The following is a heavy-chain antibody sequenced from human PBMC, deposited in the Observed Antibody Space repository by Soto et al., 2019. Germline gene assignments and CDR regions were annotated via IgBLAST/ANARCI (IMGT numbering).Heavy chain of an antibody. V-gene: IGHV3-7*05. Sequence: EVQLEESGGDLVQPGGSLRLSCAASGFTLSAYWMTWVRQAPGKGLEWVANINRDGSKKSYLDSVRGRFTVARDNVGNLLYHQMDSLRADDTALYYCARDVSPGSSSLYIDAFDIWGQGTMVTVSS. D-gene: IGHD6-13*01. CDR2: INRDGSKK. CDR3: ARDVSPGSSSLYIDAFDI. J-gene: IGHJ3*02. CDR1: GFTLSAYW.